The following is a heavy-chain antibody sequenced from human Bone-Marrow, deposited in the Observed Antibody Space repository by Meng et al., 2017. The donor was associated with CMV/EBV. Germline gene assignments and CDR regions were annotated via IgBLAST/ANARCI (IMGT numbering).Heavy chain of an antibody. CDR3: ARGLGYYGSGSYDY. CDR2: INHSGST. CDR1: GGSFSGYY. D-gene: IGHD3-10*01. Sequence: CAGYGGSFSGYYWSWIRQPPGKGLEWIGEINHSGSTNYNPSLKSRVTISVDTSKNQFSLKLSSVTAADTAVYYCARGLGYYGSGSYDYWGQGTLVTVSS. J-gene: IGHJ4*02. V-gene: IGHV4-34*01.